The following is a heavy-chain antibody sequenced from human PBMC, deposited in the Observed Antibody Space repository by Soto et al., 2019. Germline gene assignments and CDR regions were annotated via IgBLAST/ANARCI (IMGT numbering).Heavy chain of an antibody. V-gene: IGHV4-31*03. CDR3: ARMRRWDIVEGWFDP. Sequence: QVQLQESGPGLVKPSQTLSLTCTVSGGSISTGGYYWSWIRQHPGKGLEWIGYIYYSGSTSYNPSLKSRVTISFDTSKNQFSLKLSSVTAADTAVYYCARMRRWDIVEGWFDPWGQGTLVTVSS. CDR2: IYYSGST. J-gene: IGHJ5*02. D-gene: IGHD2-15*01. CDR1: GGSISTGGYY.